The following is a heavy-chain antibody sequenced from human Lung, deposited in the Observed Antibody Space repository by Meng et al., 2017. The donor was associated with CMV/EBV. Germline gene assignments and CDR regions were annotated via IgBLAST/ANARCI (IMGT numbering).Heavy chain of an antibody. CDR3: ASFPPPGKQWLVTDY. Sequence: QGPLQGPGPGLLKPSGTLSLTCAVSGGSISSSNWWSWVRQPPGKGLEWIGEIYHSGSTNYNPSLKSRVTISVDKSKNQFSLKLSSVTAADTAVYYCASFPPPGKQWLVTDYWGQGTLVTVSS. V-gene: IGHV4-4*02. D-gene: IGHD6-19*01. J-gene: IGHJ4*02. CDR2: IYHSGST. CDR1: GGSISSSNW.